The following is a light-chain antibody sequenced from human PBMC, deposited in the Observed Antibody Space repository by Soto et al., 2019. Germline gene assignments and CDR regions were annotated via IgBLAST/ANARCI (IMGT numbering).Light chain of an antibody. CDR2: GNK. CDR1: SSNIGAGYD. V-gene: IGLV1-40*01. Sequence: QSALTQPPSVSGAPGQRVTIFCTGSSSNIGAGYDVQWYQQVPGTAPKVVIYGNKNRPSGVADRFSGSKSGTSASLAITGVQAEDEADYYCQSYDRSLSGFWVFGGGTKLTVL. J-gene: IGLJ3*02. CDR3: QSYDRSLSGFWV.